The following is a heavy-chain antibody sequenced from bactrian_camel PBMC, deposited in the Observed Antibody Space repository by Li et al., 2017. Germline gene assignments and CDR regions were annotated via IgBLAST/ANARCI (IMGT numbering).Heavy chain of an antibody. J-gene: IGHJ6*01. CDR2: INEDGSYT. CDR3: ATQGFGY. CDR1: GFTDSSNY. Sequence: HVQLVESGGDLVQPGGSLSLSCAASGFTDSSNYMSWVRQAPRKGLELEWVSSINEDGSYTTYADSVKGRFTISRDNALNTVFLQMNSLKSDDTALYYCATQGFGYWGQGTQVTVS. V-gene: IGHV3-2*01.